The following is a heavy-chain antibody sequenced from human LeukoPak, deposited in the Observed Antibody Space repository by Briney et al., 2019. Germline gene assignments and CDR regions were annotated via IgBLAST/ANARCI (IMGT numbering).Heavy chain of an antibody. CDR3: ARGRKHGGQLLNYYFDY. Sequence: AGESLKISCKGSGYSFTIYWIGWVRQMPGKGLEWMGIIYPGDSDTRYSPSFQGQVTISADKSISTAYLQWSSLKASDTAMYYCARGRKHGGQLLNYYFDYWGQGTLVTVSS. D-gene: IGHD2-2*01. J-gene: IGHJ4*02. V-gene: IGHV5-51*01. CDR1: GYSFTIYW. CDR2: IYPGDSDT.